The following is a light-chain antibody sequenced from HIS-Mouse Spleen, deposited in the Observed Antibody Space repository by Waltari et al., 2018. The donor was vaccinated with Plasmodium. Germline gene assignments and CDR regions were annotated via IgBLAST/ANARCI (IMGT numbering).Light chain of an antibody. J-gene: IGLJ2*01. CDR3: QSYDSSLSGSV. Sequence: QSVLTQPPSVSGAPGQRVTISCPGSSSNTGAGSEVPCNQQLPGTAPKPLIYGNSNRPAGVPDRFSGSKSGTSASLAITGLQAEDEADYYCQSYDSSLSGSVFGGGTKLTVL. CDR1: SSNTGAGSE. V-gene: IGLV1-40*01. CDR2: GNS.